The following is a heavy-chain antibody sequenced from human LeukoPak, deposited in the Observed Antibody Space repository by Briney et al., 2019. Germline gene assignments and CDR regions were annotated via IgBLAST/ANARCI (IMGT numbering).Heavy chain of an antibody. CDR3: AKGSTWYSYYFDS. J-gene: IGHJ4*02. Sequence: GGSLRLSCAASGFTFSSYSMNWVRQAPGRGLEWVSAISGSGSTTYYADSVKGRFTVSRDNSKNTLYLQMNSLRAEDTALYFCAKGSTWYSYYFDSWGQETLVTVSS. V-gene: IGHV3-23*01. CDR1: GFTFSSYS. D-gene: IGHD6-13*01. CDR2: ISGSGSTT.